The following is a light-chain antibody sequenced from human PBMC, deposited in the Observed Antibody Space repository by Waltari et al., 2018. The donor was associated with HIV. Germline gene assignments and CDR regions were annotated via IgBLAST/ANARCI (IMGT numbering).Light chain of an antibody. Sequence: NFILTQPHSVSDSPGETVTISCTRTGAAIVDSYVQLFQQPPGSAPTTILYENNQPPSGVPDRFSGFIDSSSNSASLTISGLQPEDEADYYCQSYDTDTWVFGGGTRLTVL. J-gene: IGLJ3*02. CDR1: GAAIVDSY. CDR3: QSYDTDTWV. CDR2: ENN. V-gene: IGLV6-57*03.